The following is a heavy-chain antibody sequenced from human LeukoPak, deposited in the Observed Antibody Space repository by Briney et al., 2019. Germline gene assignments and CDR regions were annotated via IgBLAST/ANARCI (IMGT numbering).Heavy chain of an antibody. Sequence: PSETLSLTCTVSGGSISSGGYYWSWIRQPPGKGLEWIGYIYHSGSTYYNPSLKSRVTISVDTSKNQFSLKLSSVTAADTAVYYCARGVPERGREHWYFDLWGHGTLVTVSS. J-gene: IGHJ2*01. V-gene: IGHV4-30-2*01. CDR3: ARGVPERGREHWYFDL. CDR2: IYHSGST. D-gene: IGHD1-1*01. CDR1: GGSISSGGYY.